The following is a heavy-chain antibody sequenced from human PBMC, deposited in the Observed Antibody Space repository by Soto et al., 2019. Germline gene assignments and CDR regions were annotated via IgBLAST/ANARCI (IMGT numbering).Heavy chain of an antibody. CDR3: ARGGEVGAGQSSLDDS. V-gene: IGHV3-74*01. J-gene: IGHJ4*02. Sequence: EVQLVESGGDLVQPGGSLRLSCEASGFTFSSNWMHWVRQGPGKGLVWVSRMHPDGSTRGYAHSVKGRFTISGDNARKTVFLTMSSLRAEDTAVYYCARGGEVGAGQSSLDDSWGQGTLVTVSS. CDR1: GFTFSSNW. D-gene: IGHD2-21*01. CDR2: MHPDGSTR.